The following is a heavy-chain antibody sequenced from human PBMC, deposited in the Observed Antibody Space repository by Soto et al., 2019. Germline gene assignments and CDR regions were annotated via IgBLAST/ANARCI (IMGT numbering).Heavy chain of an antibody. J-gene: IGHJ5*02. CDR1: GDSVSSNSAA. CDR2: TYYRSKWYN. D-gene: IGHD6-13*01. Sequence: QSQTLSLTCAISGDSVSSNSAAWNWIRQSPSRGLEWLGRTYYRSKWYNDYAVSVKSRITINPDTSKNQFSLQLNSVTPEDTAVYYCARGPLRLPGYSSSWYGRVYNWFDPWGQGTLVTVSS. CDR3: ARGPLRLPGYSSSWYGRVYNWFDP. V-gene: IGHV6-1*01.